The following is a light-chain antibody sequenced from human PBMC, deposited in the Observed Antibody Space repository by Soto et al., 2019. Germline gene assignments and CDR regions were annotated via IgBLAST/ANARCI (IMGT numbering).Light chain of an antibody. CDR1: SSNIGSNT. V-gene: IGLV1-44*01. CDR3: AAWDDSLNGQV. CDR2: SNN. J-gene: IGLJ1*01. Sequence: QLVLTQPPSASGTPGQRVTISCSGSSSNIGSNTVNWYQHLPGTAPKLLIYSNNQRPSGVPDRFSGSKSGTSASLAISGLQSEDEADYYCAAWDDSLNGQVFGTGTKVTVL.